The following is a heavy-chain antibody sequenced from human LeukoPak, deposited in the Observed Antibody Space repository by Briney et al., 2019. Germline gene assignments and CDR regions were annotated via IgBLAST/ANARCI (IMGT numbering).Heavy chain of an antibody. CDR2: ISGSGGST. V-gene: IGHV3-23*01. J-gene: IGHJ6*02. Sequence: GGSLRLSCAASGFTFSSYAMSWVRQAPGKGLEWVSAISGSGGSTYYADSVKGRFTISRDNSKNTLYLQMNSLRAEEMAVYYCAKAASSWSGDYYNGMDVWGQGATVTVSS. CDR3: AKAASSWSGDYYNGMDV. D-gene: IGHD2-2*01. CDR1: GFTFSSYA.